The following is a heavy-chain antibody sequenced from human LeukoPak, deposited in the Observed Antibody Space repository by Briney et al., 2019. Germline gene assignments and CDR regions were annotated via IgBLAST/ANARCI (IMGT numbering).Heavy chain of an antibody. D-gene: IGHD6-19*01. V-gene: IGHV1-2*06. CDR2: INPHSGVI. CDR1: GYTFTGTY. J-gene: IGHJ4*02. CDR3: ARDDGGSGWLDY. Sequence: ASVKVSCKASGYTFTGTYMYWVRQAPGQGLEWMGRINPHSGVIAYSQQFQGRVTMTRDTSISTAYMELTMLRSDDSAVYYCARDDGGSGWLDYWGQGTLVTVSS.